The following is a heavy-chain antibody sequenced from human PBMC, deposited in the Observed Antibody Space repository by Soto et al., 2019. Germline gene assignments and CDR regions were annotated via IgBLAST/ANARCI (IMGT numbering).Heavy chain of an antibody. CDR2: ISYDGSNK. D-gene: IGHD5-18*01. CDR1: GFTFSSYA. CDR3: ARGLDPAMADDAFDI. J-gene: IGHJ3*02. V-gene: IGHV3-30-3*01. Sequence: GGSLRLSCAASGFTFSSYAMHWVRQAPGKGLEWVAVISYDGSNKYYADSVKGRFTISRDNSKNTLYLQMNSLRAEDTAVYYCARGLDPAMADDAFDIWGQGTMVTVSS.